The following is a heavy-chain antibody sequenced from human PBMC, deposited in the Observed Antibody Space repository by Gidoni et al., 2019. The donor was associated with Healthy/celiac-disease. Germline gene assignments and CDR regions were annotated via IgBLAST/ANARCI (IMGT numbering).Heavy chain of an antibody. CDR3: AREYYDSSAEYYFDY. D-gene: IGHD3-22*01. CDR2: ISSSSSYI. CDR1: GFPFSSYS. V-gene: IGHV3-21*01. Sequence: EVQLVESGGGLVKPGGSLRLSCAASGFPFSSYSMNWVRQAPGKGLEWVASISSSSSYIYYADSVKGRFTISRDNAKNSLYLQMNSLRAEDTAVYYCAREYYDSSAEYYFDYWGQGTLVTVSS. J-gene: IGHJ4*02.